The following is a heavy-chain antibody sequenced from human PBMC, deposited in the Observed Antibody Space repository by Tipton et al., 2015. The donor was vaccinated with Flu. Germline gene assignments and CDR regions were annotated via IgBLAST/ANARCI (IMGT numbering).Heavy chain of an antibody. D-gene: IGHD3/OR15-3a*01. CDR2: IFPADSDT. J-gene: IGHJ4*02. Sequence: QLVQSGAEVKKPGESLTISCKGSGYSFASYWIGWVRQVPGKSLEWMGIIFPADSDTTYSPSFQGQVTISVDKSISTAYLQWSSLKASDTAMYYCARNMIFGVVESGVDHFDYWGQGTLVTVSS. V-gene: IGHV5-51*01. CDR3: ARNMIFGVVESGVDHFDY. CDR1: GYSFASYW.